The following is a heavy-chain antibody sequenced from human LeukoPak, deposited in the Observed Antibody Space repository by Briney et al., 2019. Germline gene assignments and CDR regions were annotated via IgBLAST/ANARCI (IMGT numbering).Heavy chain of an antibody. J-gene: IGHJ4*02. CDR2: IYYSGST. CDR1: GGSISSSSYY. D-gene: IGHD3-10*01. CDR3: ARWRREPTYYYGSGRDQYYFDY. Sequence: PSETLSLTCTVSGGSISSSSYYWGWIRQPPGKGLEWIGSIYYSGSTYYNPSLKSRVTISVDTSKNQFSLKLSSVTAADTAVYYCARWRREPTYYYGSGRDQYYFDYWGQGTLVTVSS. V-gene: IGHV4-39*07.